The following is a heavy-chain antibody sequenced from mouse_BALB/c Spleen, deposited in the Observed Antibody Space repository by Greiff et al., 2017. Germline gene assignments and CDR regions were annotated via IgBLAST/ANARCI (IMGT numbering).Heavy chain of an antibody. D-gene: IGHD2-4*01. CDR3: ARGGGLPRFAY. Sequence: VQLQQSGAELVRPGTSVKVSCKASGYAFTNYLIEWVKQRPGQGLEWIGVINPGSGGTNYNEKFKGKATLTADKSSSTAYMQLSSLTSDDSAVYFCARGGGLPRFAYWGQGTLVTVSA. J-gene: IGHJ3*01. CDR2: INPGSGGT. V-gene: IGHV1-54*01. CDR1: GYAFTNYL.